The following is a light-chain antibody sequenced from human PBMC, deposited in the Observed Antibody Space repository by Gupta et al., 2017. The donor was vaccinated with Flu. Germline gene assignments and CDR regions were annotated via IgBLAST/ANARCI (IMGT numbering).Light chain of an antibody. J-gene: IGKJ2*03. Sequence: DIVMTQSPLSLPVTPGEPASISCRSSQSRLHSNGYNYLDWYLQKPGQSPQLLIYLGSNRASGVPDRFSGSGSGTDFTLKISRVEAEDVGVYYCMQALQTPYSFGQGTKVEIK. CDR2: LGS. CDR3: MQALQTPYS. V-gene: IGKV2-28*01. CDR1: QSRLHSNGYNY.